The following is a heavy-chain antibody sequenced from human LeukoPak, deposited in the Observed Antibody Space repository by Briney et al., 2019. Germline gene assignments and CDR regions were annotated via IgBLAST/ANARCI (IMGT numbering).Heavy chain of an antibody. J-gene: IGHJ4*02. V-gene: IGHV3-23*01. CDR1: GFTFSDSA. Sequence: GGSLRLSCAVSGFTFSDSAMSWVRQAPGRGLEWVSTISGSGGSTSSADSVKGRFTISRDNSRTTLHLQMNTLRAEDTAIYYCAKGGPQFFDYWGQGTLVTVSS. CDR3: AKGGPQFFDY. D-gene: IGHD5-24*01. CDR2: ISGSGGST.